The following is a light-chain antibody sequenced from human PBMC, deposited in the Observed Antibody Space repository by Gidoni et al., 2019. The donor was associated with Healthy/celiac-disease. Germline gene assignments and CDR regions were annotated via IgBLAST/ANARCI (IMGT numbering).Light chain of an antibody. CDR3: QQSYSTPPCT. V-gene: IGKV1-39*01. CDR1: QSIRSY. CDR2: AAS. J-gene: IGKJ2*02. Sequence: DIEMTESTSSLSASVGDSVTITCRSSQSIRSYLNWYQQKPGKAPNLLIYAASSLQSGVPSRFSGSGSGTDFSLTISSLLPEDFATYYCQQSYSTPPCTFGQGTKLEIK.